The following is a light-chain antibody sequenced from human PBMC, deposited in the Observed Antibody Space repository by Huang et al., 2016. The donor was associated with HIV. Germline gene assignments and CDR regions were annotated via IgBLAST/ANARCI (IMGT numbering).Light chain of an antibody. V-gene: IGKV3-15*01. CDR2: GAS. CDR3: QQYDNWPPTWT. Sequence: EIVMTQSPGTLSVSPWERATLSCRASQNIPNNLAWFQQRPGRAPRLLIYGASTGPFHVPARCSGSGAGTDFTLTISSLQSEDFAVYYCQQYDNWPPTWTFGQGTKVEI. CDR1: QNIPNN. J-gene: IGKJ1*01.